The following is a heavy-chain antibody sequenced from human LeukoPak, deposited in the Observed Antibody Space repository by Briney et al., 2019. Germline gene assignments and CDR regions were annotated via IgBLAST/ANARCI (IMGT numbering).Heavy chain of an antibody. CDR1: GYTFTGYY. CDR3: AREYGSGYYYVYLDY. CDR2: FNPNSGGT. J-gene: IGHJ4*02. V-gene: IGHV1-2*02. D-gene: IGHD3-10*01. Sequence: ASVKVSCKASGYTFTGYYIHWVRQPPGQGLEWMGWFNPNSGGTDSAQKFQGRVTMTGDTSISAAYMELRGLTPDDTAIYYCAREYGSGYYYVYLDYWGQGTLVTVSS.